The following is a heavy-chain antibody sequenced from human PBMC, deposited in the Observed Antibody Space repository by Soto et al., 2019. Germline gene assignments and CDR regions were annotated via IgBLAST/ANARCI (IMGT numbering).Heavy chain of an antibody. D-gene: IGHD3-22*01. CDR3: AREPKQNYDSSPWNGGFDS. J-gene: IGHJ4*02. Sequence: QVHLQESGPGLVKPSQTLSLSCTVSGDSISSPHYYWTWIRQPPGKGLEWVGYIYYTGNNFYNPALTGRVGMSVVPATTQFSLTLASVTDADTAVDFCAREPKQNYDSSPWNGGFDSWGPGTLVTVSS. CDR2: IYYTGNN. CDR1: GDSISSPHYY. V-gene: IGHV4-30-4*01.